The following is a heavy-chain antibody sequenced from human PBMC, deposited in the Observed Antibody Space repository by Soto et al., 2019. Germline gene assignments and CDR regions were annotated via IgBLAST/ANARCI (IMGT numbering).Heavy chain of an antibody. Sequence: QLQLQESGQGLVKPSETLSLTCTVSVGSIRGISNYWVWIRQPPGKGLGWIGNIYYSGSTYYNPSLKSRVSISVDTSKNQFSLNLSSVTAADTAVYYCARPYSDAYKWFDPWGQGTLVTVSS. D-gene: IGHD4-17*01. J-gene: IGHJ5*02. CDR3: ARPYSDAYKWFDP. CDR1: VGSIRGISNY. V-gene: IGHV4-39*01. CDR2: IYYSGST.